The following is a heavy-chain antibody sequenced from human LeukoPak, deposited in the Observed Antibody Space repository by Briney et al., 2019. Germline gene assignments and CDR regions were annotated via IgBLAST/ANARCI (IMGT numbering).Heavy chain of an antibody. Sequence: ASVKVFCKASGYTFTTYGITWVRQAPGQGLEWMGWVSAYSGDTDYAQSLQGRVTMTTDTSTSTAYMELTTLRSEDTAVYYCARVWYDSGNHLYFYYGLDVWGQGTTVTVSS. D-gene: IGHD3-22*01. J-gene: IGHJ6*02. CDR2: VSAYSGDT. CDR1: GYTFTTYG. V-gene: IGHV1-18*01. CDR3: ARVWYDSGNHLYFYYGLDV.